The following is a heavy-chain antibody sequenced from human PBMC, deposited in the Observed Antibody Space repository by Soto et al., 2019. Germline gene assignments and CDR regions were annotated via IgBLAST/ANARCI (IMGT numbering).Heavy chain of an antibody. V-gene: IGHV4-59*01. J-gene: IGHJ4*02. Sequence: QVQLQESGPGLVKPSETLSITCTVSGGSISSYYWSWIRQPPGKGLEWIGYIYYSGSTNYNPSLKSRVTISVYTSKNQFSLKLSSVTAADTAVYYCARRYGGNFDYWGQGTLVTVSS. CDR3: ARRYGGNFDY. CDR2: IYYSGST. D-gene: IGHD1-26*01. CDR1: GGSISSYY.